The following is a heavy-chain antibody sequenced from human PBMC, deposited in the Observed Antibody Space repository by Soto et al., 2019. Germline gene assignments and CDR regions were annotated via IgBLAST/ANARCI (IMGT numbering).Heavy chain of an antibody. CDR2: IYGGGST. D-gene: IGHD1-26*01. CDR1: GFTVSGNY. Sequence: PGGSLRLSCAASGFTVSGNYMSWVRQAPGKGLEWVSIIYGGGSTYYADSVKGRFTISRDSSKNTLYLQMNSLRAEDTAVYYCAKIATYSASYQYFDYWGQGTPV. J-gene: IGHJ4*02. CDR3: AKIATYSASYQYFDY. V-gene: IGHV3-53*01.